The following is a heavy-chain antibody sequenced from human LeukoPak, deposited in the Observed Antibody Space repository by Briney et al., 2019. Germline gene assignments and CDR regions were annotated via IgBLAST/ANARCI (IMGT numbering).Heavy chain of an antibody. CDR1: GGSISSGDYY. Sequence: SETLSLTCTVSGGSISSGDYYWSWIRQPPGKGLEWIGYIYYSGSTYYKSSLKSRVTVSVDTPKNQFSLRLSSVTAADTAVYYCARGRRWLQLSYFDYWGQGSLVTVAS. CDR2: IYYSGST. D-gene: IGHD5-24*01. V-gene: IGHV4-30-4*01. J-gene: IGHJ4*02. CDR3: ARGRRWLQLSYFDY.